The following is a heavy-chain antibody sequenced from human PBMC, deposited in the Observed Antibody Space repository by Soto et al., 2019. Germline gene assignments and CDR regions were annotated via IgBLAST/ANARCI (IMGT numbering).Heavy chain of an antibody. CDR3: AFNWNDIYYMDV. V-gene: IGHV3-30*03. J-gene: IGHJ6*03. D-gene: IGHD1-1*01. Sequence: QVQLVESGGGVVQPGKSLRLSCAASGFTFSSYLMHWVRQAPGTGLEWVALISYDGSRKNYADSVKGRFTVSRDNSKNTLYLQMNSMRAEDTALYYGAFNWNDIYYMDVWGKGTTVTVSS. CDR1: GFTFSSYL. CDR2: ISYDGSRK.